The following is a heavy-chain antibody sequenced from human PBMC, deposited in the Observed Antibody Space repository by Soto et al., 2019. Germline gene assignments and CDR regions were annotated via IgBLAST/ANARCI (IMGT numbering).Heavy chain of an antibody. CDR1: GGTFSSYA. J-gene: IGHJ5*02. D-gene: IGHD2-15*01. V-gene: IGHV1-69*06. CDR3: ARGTARYCSGGSCFWFDP. Sequence: SVKVSCKASGGTFSSYAISWVRQAPGQGLEWMGGIIPIFGTANYAQKFQGRVTITADKSTSTAYMELSSLRSEDTAVYYCARGTARYCSGGSCFWFDPWGQGTLVTVSS. CDR2: IIPIFGTA.